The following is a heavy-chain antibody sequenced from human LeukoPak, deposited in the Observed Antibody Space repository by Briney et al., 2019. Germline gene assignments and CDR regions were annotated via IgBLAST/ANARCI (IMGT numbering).Heavy chain of an antibody. CDR2: VDPEGGKT. J-gene: IGHJ6*03. D-gene: IGHD3-22*01. CDR3: ATGPNYYYDSSGQPQALYMDV. V-gene: IGHV1-69-2*01. Sequence: ASVKVSCKVSGYTFTDYYMHWVQQAPGKGLEWMGRVDPEGGKTIYAEKFQGRVTITADTSTDTAYMELSSMRSEDTAVYYCATGPNYYYDSSGQPQALYMDVWGKGTTVTVSS. CDR1: GYTFTDYY.